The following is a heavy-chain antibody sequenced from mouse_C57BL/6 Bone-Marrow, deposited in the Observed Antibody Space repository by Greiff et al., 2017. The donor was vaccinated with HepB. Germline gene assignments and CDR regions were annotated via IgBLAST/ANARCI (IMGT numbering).Heavy chain of an antibody. CDR3: ARGHYYSNYSAWFAY. D-gene: IGHD2-5*01. CDR1: GFSLSTFGMG. V-gene: IGHV8-8*01. CDR2: IWWDDDK. Sequence: QVTLKESGPGILQPSQTLSLTCSFSGFSLSTFGMGVGWIRQPSGKGLEWLAHIWWDDDKYYNPALKSRITISKDTSKNQVFLKIANVDTADTATYFCARGHYYSNYSAWFAYWGQGTLVTVSA. J-gene: IGHJ3*01.